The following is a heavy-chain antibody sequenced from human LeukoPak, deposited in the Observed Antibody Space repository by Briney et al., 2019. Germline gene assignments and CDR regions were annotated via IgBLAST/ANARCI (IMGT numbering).Heavy chain of an antibody. Sequence: ASVKVSCKASGYTFTGYYMHWVRQAPGQGLEWMGWINPNSGGTNYAQKFQGRVTMTRDTSISTAYMEPSRLRSDDTAVYYCARGASGWYRWFDPWGQGTLVTVSS. V-gene: IGHV1-2*02. D-gene: IGHD6-19*01. CDR3: ARGASGWYRWFDP. J-gene: IGHJ5*02. CDR2: INPNSGGT. CDR1: GYTFTGYY.